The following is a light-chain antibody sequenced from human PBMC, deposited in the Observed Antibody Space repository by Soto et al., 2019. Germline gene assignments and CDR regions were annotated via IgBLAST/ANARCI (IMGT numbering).Light chain of an antibody. CDR3: QQYYSTPRT. CDR2: WAS. Sequence: EIVLTQSPGTLSLSPGERATLSCRASQSVSSDYLAWYQQIPGQPPKLLIYWASTRKSGVPDRFSGSGSGTDFTLTISSLQAEDVAVYYCQQYYSTPRTFGQGTKVEIK. CDR1: QSVSSDY. J-gene: IGKJ1*01. V-gene: IGKV4-1*01.